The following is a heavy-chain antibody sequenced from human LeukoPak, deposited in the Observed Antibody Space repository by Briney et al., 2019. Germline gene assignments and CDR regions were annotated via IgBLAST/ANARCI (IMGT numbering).Heavy chain of an antibody. J-gene: IGHJ4*02. V-gene: IGHV4-59*01. CDR3: AREVADDYSDY. D-gene: IGHD4-11*01. Sequence: SETLSLTCTVSGGSISRDYWSWIRQPPGKGLEWLGYIHYSGSTKYNPSLASRVTMSIDTSKNEFSLNLISVTAADTAVYYCAREVADDYSDYWGQGTLVTVSS. CDR2: IHYSGST. CDR1: GGSISRDY.